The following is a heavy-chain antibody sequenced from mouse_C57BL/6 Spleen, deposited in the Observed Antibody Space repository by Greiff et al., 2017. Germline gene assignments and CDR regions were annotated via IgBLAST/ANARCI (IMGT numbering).Heavy chain of an antibody. CDR2: IYPRSGNT. V-gene: IGHV1-81*01. CDR3: AREYGSSYVGAMDY. J-gene: IGHJ4*01. Sequence: QVQLKESGAELARPGASVKLSCKASGYTFTSYGISWVKQRTGQGLEWIGEIYPRSGNTYYNEKFKGKATLTADKSSSTAYMELRSLTSEDSAVYFCAREYGSSYVGAMDYWGQGTSVTVSS. D-gene: IGHD1-1*01. CDR1: GYTFTSYG.